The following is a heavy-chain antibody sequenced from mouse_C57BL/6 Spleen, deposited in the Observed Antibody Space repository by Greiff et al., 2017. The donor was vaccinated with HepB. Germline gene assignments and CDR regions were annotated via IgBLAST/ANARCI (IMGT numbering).Heavy chain of an antibody. V-gene: IGHV14-4*01. J-gene: IGHJ4*01. Sequence: VQLQQSGAELVRPGASVKLSCTASGFNIKDDYMHWVKQRPEQGLEWIGWIDPENGDTEYASKFQGKATITADTSSNTAYLQLSGLTSEDTAVYYCTTGYAMDYWGQGTSVTVSS. CDR1: GFNIKDDY. CDR3: TTGYAMDY. CDR2: IDPENGDT.